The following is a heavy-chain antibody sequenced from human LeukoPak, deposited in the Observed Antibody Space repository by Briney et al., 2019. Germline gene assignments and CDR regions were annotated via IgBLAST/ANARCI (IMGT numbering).Heavy chain of an antibody. Sequence: GASVKVSCKASGYTFTSYAMHWVRQAPGQRLEWMGWINAGNGNTKYSQKFQGRVTITRDTSASTAYMELSSLRSEDTAVYYCARTIAGSSRWGFYYYMDVWGKGTTVTVSS. V-gene: IGHV1-3*01. J-gene: IGHJ6*03. CDR3: ARTIAGSSRWGFYYYMDV. CDR1: GYTFTSYA. CDR2: INAGNGNT. D-gene: IGHD6-13*01.